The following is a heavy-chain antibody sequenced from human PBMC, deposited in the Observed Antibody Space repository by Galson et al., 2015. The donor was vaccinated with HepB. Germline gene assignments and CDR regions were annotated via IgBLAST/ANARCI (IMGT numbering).Heavy chain of an antibody. CDR2: ISAYNGNT. J-gene: IGHJ6*02. CDR3: ARMEEVPDYYTMDV. Sequence: SVKVSCKASGYTFTNYGISWVRQAPGQGLEWMGWISAYNGNTNYAQKLQGRVTMTTDTSTSTAYMELRSLRSDDTAVFYCARMEEVPDYYTMDVWGQGTTVTVSS. CDR1: GYTFTNYG. V-gene: IGHV1-18*01. D-gene: IGHD2-2*01.